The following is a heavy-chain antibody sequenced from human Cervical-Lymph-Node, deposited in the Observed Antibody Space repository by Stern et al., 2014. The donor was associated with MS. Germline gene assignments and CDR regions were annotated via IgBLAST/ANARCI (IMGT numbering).Heavy chain of an antibody. V-gene: IGHV4-31*03. CDR3: ARGRDGYKSHFDY. J-gene: IGHJ4*02. D-gene: IGHD5-24*01. CDR2: IYVSGIT. CDR1: GGSISSGGYY. Sequence: QLQLQESGPGLVKPSQTLSLTCTVSGGSISSGGYYWSWLRQHTGKGLVWIVYIYVSGITYYNPYLKSRVTVSVDTSKNQFSLKLSSVTAADTAVYYCARGRDGYKSHFDYWGQGTLVTVSS.